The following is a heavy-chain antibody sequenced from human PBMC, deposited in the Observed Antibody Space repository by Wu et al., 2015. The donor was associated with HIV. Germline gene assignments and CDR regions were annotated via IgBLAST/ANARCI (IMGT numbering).Heavy chain of an antibody. V-gene: IGHV1-69*05. J-gene: IGHJ4*02. D-gene: IGHD3-10*01. CDR1: GATFSVYA. CDR3: ARGPVGYYGSGSYIDY. CDR2: LIPMYGTA. Sequence: QVHLLQSGAEVKKSGSSVRVSCKASGATFSVYALSWVRQAPGQGLEWMGRLIPMYGTANYAQKFQGRVTITTDESTSTAYMELSSLRSDDTAVYYCARGPVGYYGSGSYIDYWGQGTLVTVSS.